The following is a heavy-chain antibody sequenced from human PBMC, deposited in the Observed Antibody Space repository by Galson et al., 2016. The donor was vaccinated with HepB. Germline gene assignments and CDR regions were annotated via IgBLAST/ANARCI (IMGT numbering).Heavy chain of an antibody. D-gene: IGHD3-3*01. Sequence: SLRLSCAASGLSFSTYGMHWVRQAPGTGLEWVAVISYDGNTKHYADSVKGRFTISRDDSKNTLYLQMNSMRAEETAVYYCAKDRWLRFFVEGRGGGMDVWGQGTTVTGSS. CDR1: GLSFSTYG. J-gene: IGHJ6*02. V-gene: IGHV3-30*18. CDR2: ISYDGNTK. CDR3: AKDRWLRFFVEGRGGGMDV.